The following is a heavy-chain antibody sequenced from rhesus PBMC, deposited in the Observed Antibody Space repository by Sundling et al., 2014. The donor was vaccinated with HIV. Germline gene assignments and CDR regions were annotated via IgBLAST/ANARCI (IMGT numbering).Heavy chain of an antibody. CDR2: ISGHSGST. D-gene: IGHD3-28*01. Sequence: QVQLQESGPGPVKPSETLSLTCAVSGDSFSDYYWGWIRQPPGKGLEWIGYISGHSGSTDYNPSLKSRLTISKDTSKNQFSLKLRSVTAADTAMYFCARHGGYFGLDSWGQGVVVTVSS. CDR1: GDSFSDYY. V-gene: IGHV4-165*01. CDR3: ARHGGYFGLDS. J-gene: IGHJ6*01.